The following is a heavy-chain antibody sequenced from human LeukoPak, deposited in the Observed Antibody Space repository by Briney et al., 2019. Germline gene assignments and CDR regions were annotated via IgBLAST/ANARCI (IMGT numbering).Heavy chain of an antibody. J-gene: IGHJ5*02. CDR1: GFTFNSYA. CDR2: VTGSGSAT. CDR3: AKDRGSYGTNWFDP. Sequence: PGGSLKLSCAASGFTFNSYAMSWVRQASGKGLEWVSTVTGSGSATYYADSVKGRFTISRDNSKNTLYLQMNSLRAEDTAVYYCAKDRGSYGTNWFDPWGQGTLVTVSS. V-gene: IGHV3-23*01. D-gene: IGHD1-26*01.